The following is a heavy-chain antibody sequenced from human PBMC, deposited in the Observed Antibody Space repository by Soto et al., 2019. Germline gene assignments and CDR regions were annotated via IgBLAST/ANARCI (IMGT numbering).Heavy chain of an antibody. J-gene: IGHJ6*02. CDR1: GGSISSYY. CDR3: ARVRGMATSRGYYYYGMDV. V-gene: IGHV4-4*07. D-gene: IGHD5-12*01. Sequence: SETLSLTCTVSGGSISSYYWSWIRQPAGKGLEWIGRIYTSGSTNYNPSLKSRVTMSVGTSKNQFSLKLSSVTAADTAVYYCARVRGMATSRGYYYYGMDVWGQGTTVTVSS. CDR2: IYTSGST.